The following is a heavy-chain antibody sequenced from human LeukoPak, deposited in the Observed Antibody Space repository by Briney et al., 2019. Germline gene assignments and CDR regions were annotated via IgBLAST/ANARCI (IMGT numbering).Heavy chain of an antibody. CDR1: GFTFSDYY. J-gene: IGHJ6*02. CDR3: ASFTPNDSSGYYSYYYYGMDV. Sequence: GGSLRLSCAASGFTFSDYYMSWIRQAPGKGLEWVSYISSSGSTIYYADSVKGRFTISRDNAKNSLYLQMNSLRAEDTAVYYCASFTPNDSSGYYSYYYYGMDVWGQGTTVTVSS. CDR2: ISSSGSTI. V-gene: IGHV3-11*01. D-gene: IGHD3-22*01.